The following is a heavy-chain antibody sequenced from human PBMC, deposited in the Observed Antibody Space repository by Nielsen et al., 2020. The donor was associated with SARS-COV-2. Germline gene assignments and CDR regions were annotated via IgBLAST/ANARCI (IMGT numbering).Heavy chain of an antibody. CDR1: GYSFTSYW. V-gene: IGHV5-51*01. Sequence: KVSCKGSGYSFTSYWIVWVRQMPGKGLEWMGIIYPGDSDTRYSQSFQGQVTISADNSTSTAYLQWSSLTASDTGIYYGARLGRRNAQRNGFDIWGQGTLVTVSA. J-gene: IGHJ3*02. D-gene: IGHD1-26*01. CDR2: IYPGDSDT. CDR3: ARLGRRNAQRNGFDI.